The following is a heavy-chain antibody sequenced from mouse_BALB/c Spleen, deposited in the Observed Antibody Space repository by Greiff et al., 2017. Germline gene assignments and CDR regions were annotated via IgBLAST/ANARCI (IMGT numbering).Heavy chain of an antibody. V-gene: IGHV5-6-5*01. J-gene: IGHJ4*01. CDR3: AREIYDGYSMDY. Sequence: DVMLVESGGGLVKPGGSLKLSCAASGFTFSSYAMSWVRQTPEKRLEWVASISSGGSTYYPDSVKGRFTISRDNARNILYLQMSSLRSEDTAMYYCAREIYDGYSMDYWGQGTSVTVSS. CDR1: GFTFSSYA. D-gene: IGHD2-3*01. CDR2: ISSGGST.